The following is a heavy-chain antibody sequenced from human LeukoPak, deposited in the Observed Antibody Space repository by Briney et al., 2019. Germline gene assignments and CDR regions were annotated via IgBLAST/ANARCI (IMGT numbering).Heavy chain of an antibody. J-gene: IGHJ6*02. Sequence: SETLSLTCTVSGGSISSYYWSWIRQPAGKGLEWIGRIYTSGSTNYNPSLKSRVTMSVDTSKNQFSLKLSSVTAADTAVYYCARDDCSSTSCLMADYYYYYGMDVWGQGTTVTVSS. D-gene: IGHD2-2*01. CDR3: ARDDCSSTSCLMADYYYYYGMDV. CDR2: IYTSGST. V-gene: IGHV4-4*07. CDR1: GGSISSYY.